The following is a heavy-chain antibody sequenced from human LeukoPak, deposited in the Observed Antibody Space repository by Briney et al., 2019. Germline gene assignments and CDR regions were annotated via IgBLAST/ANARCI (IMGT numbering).Heavy chain of an antibody. Sequence: GGSLRLSCAASGFTFSSYTMHWVRQAPGKGLEWVALISYDGSNKNYADSVKGRITISRDNSKNTLYLQMNSLRAEDTAVYYCAKGSSLDYWGQGTLVTVSS. J-gene: IGHJ4*02. CDR1: GFTFSSYT. CDR3: AKGSSLDY. D-gene: IGHD1-26*01. V-gene: IGHV3-30-3*01. CDR2: ISYDGSNK.